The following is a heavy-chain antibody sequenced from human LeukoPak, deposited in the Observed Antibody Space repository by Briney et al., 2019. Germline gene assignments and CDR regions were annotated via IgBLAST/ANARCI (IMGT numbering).Heavy chain of an antibody. CDR2: ISYDGSNK. V-gene: IGHV3-30*18. D-gene: IGHD3-22*01. CDR3: AKDQYLHYYDSSGYYPPFDY. J-gene: IGHJ4*02. Sequence: PGGSLRLSCAASGFTFSSYGMHWVRQAPGKGLEWVAVISYDGSNKYYADSVKGRFTISRDNSKNTLYLQMNSLRAEDTAVYYCAKDQYLHYYDSSGYYPPFDYWGQGTLVTVSS. CDR1: GFTFSSYG.